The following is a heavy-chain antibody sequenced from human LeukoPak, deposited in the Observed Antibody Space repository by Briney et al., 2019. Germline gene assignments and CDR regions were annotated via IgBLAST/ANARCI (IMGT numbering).Heavy chain of an antibody. CDR2: INPNSGGT. Sequence: ASVKVSCKASGYTFTGYYMHWVGQAPGQGLECMGWINPNSGGTNYAKKFQGRVTMTRDTSISTAYMELSSLRSDDTAVYYCATESIAAAGETGNPWEVNYYYYGMDVWGQGTTVTVSS. V-gene: IGHV1-2*02. CDR3: ATESIAAAGETGNPWEVNYYYYGMDV. CDR1: GYTFTGYY. J-gene: IGHJ6*02. D-gene: IGHD6-13*01.